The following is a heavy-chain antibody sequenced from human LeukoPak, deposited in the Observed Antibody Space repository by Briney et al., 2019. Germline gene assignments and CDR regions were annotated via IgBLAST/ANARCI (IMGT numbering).Heavy chain of an antibody. D-gene: IGHD6-19*01. CDR3: ARCSYSSGWN. V-gene: IGHV3-7*01. Sequence: PGGSLRLSCAASGFSISSYWLSWVRQAPGKGLEWVANIKQDGSEKYYVDSVKGRFTISRDNAKNSLYLQMNSLRAEDTAVYYCARCSYSSGWNWGQGTLVTVSS. CDR2: IKQDGSEK. CDR1: GFSISSYW. J-gene: IGHJ4*02.